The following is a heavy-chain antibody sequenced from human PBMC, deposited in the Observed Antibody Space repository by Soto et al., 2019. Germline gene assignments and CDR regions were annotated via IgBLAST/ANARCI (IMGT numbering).Heavy chain of an antibody. CDR1: GYTVTSYD. CDR2: MNPNSGNT. CDR3: ARGGGALITIFWSGYYTAPYYYGMDV. V-gene: IGHV1-8*01. Sequence: ASVKVSCKASGYTVTSYDINCVRQATGQVLEWMGWMNPNSGNTGYAQKFQGRVTMTRNTSISTAYMELSSLRSEDTAVYYCARGGGALITIFWSGYYTAPYYYGMDVWGQGTTVTVSS. D-gene: IGHD3-3*01. J-gene: IGHJ6*02.